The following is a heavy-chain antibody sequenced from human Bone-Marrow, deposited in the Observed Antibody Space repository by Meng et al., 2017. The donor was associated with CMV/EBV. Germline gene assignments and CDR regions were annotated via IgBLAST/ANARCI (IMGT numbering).Heavy chain of an antibody. CDR3: EGGPRGKIFGVVTRWAYYYGMDV. Sequence: GESLKISCEASGFTFTSYGMHWVRQAPGKGLEWVAFIRHDGSNKYYVDSVKGRFTITRDNSKNMMYLQMNSLRAEDTAVYYWEGGPRGKIFGVVTRWAYYYGMDVWGQGTMVTVSS. D-gene: IGHD3-3*01. CDR1: GFTFTSYG. CDR2: IRHDGSNK. J-gene: IGHJ6*02. V-gene: IGHV3-30*02.